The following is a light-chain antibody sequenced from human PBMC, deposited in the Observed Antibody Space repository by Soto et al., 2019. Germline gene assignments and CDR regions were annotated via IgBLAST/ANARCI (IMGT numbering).Light chain of an antibody. Sequence: QSALTQPASVSGSPGQSITISCTGSSSDVGTYKYVSWYQQHPGEAPKLMIYEVSNRPSGVSDRFSGSKSGNTASLIISGLQAEDEADYYCSSYTSSSTPYVFGTGTKLTVL. CDR2: EVS. J-gene: IGLJ1*01. CDR3: SSYTSSSTPYV. CDR1: SSDVGTYKY. V-gene: IGLV2-14*01.